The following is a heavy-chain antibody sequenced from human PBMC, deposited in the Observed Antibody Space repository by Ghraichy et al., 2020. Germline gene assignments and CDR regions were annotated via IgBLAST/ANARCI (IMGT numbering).Heavy chain of an antibody. D-gene: IGHD6-6*01. CDR3: ARGGIAARQGHAFDI. CDR1: GGSFSGYY. J-gene: IGHJ3*02. V-gene: IGHV4-34*01. CDR2: INHSGST. Sequence: SETLSLTCAVYGGSFSGYYWSWIRQPPGKGLEWIGEINHSGSTNYNPSLKSRVTISVDTSKNQFSLKLSSVTAADTAVYYCARGGIAARQGHAFDIWGQGTMVTVSS.